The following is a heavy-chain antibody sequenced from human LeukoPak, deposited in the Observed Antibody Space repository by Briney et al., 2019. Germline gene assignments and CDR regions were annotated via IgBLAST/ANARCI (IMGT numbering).Heavy chain of an antibody. CDR3: ARFKWFGELLDNWFDP. J-gene: IGHJ5*02. CDR2: IRQDGSDQ. Sequence: GGSLRLSCAASGFTFSSYWMSWVRQAPGKGLEWVANIRQDGSDQYYVDSVKGRFTISRDNAKNSLYLQMNSLRAEDTAVYYCARFKWFGELLDNWFDPWGQGTLVTVSS. CDR1: GFTFSSYW. V-gene: IGHV3-7*01. D-gene: IGHD3-10*01.